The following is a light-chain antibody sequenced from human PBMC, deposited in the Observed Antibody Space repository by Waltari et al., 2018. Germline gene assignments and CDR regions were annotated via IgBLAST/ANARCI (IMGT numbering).Light chain of an antibody. J-gene: IGKJ2*01. V-gene: IGKV3-20*01. CDR1: QSGANNY. Sequence: EIVLTQSPGTLSLSPGERATLSCRASQSGANNYLAWYQQKPGQSPRLLIYGASSRATGIPDRFSGSGSGTDFTLTISRLEPEDFAVYYCHHYGSSPYTFGQGTKLEIK. CDR3: HHYGSSPYT. CDR2: GAS.